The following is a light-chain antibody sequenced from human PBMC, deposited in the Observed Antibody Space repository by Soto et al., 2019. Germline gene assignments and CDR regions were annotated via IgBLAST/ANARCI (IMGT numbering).Light chain of an antibody. CDR2: EDT. J-gene: IGLJ1*01. V-gene: IGLV2-23*01. Sequence: QSVLTQPASVSGSPGQSITISCTGTSTDVGSYDLVSWYQQHPGKAPKLLIYEDTKRPSGVSYRSSASKSGNTASLTISGLQTEDEADYYCCSYTTNASSVLGSGTKV. CDR3: CSYTTNASSV. CDR1: STDVGSYDL.